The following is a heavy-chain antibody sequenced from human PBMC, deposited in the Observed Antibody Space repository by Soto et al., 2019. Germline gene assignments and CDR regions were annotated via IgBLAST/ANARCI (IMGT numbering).Heavy chain of an antibody. CDR3: AKSSAARPMAFDY. CDR1: GFTFSSYA. J-gene: IGHJ4*02. CDR2: ISGSGGST. D-gene: IGHD6-6*01. Sequence: EVQLLESGGGLAQPGGSLRLSCAASGFTFSSYAMSWVRQAPGKGLEWVSAISGSGGSTYYADSVKGRFTISRDNSKNTLYLQMNSLRAEDTAVYYCAKSSAARPMAFDYWGQGTLVTVSS. V-gene: IGHV3-23*01.